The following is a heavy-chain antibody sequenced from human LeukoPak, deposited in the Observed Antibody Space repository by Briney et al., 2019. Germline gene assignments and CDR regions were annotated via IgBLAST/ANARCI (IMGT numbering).Heavy chain of an antibody. CDR2: IYYSGST. V-gene: IGHV4-30-4*08. CDR1: GGSISSGDYY. CDR3: ARPFDYYDSSGYYMRYYYMDV. J-gene: IGHJ6*03. D-gene: IGHD3-22*01. Sequence: SQTLSLTCTVSGGSISSGDYYWSWIRQPPGKGLEWIGYIYYSGSTYYNPSLKSRVTISVDTSKNQFSLKLSSVTAADTAVYYCARPFDYYDSSGYYMRYYYMDVWGKGTTVTVSS.